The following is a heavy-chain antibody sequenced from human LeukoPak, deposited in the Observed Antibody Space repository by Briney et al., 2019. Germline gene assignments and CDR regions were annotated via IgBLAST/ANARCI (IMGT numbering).Heavy chain of an antibody. Sequence: PSETLSLTCTVSGGSISSYYWSWIRQPPGKGLEWMGYIYYSGSTNYNPSLKSRVTISVDTSKNQFSLKLSSVTAADTAVYYCARHGCSGTSCYDYWGQGTLVTVSS. CDR1: GGSISSYY. J-gene: IGHJ4*02. CDR2: IYYSGST. D-gene: IGHD2-2*01. V-gene: IGHV4-59*08. CDR3: ARHGCSGTSCYDY.